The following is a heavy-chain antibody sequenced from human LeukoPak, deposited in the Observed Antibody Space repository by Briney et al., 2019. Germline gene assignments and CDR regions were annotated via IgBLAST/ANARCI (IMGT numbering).Heavy chain of an antibody. D-gene: IGHD2-21*01. V-gene: IGHV3-23*01. CDR3: AKLGVEVILTGPEC. CDR2: ISGRGDST. J-gene: IGHJ4*02. CDR1: GFTFSSYA. Sequence: GGSLRLSCAASGFTFSSYAMSWVRQAPEKGLEWVSAISGRGDSTSYADSVKGRFTTSRDASRNTLYLQMNSLRADDTAVYYCAKLGVEVILTGPECWGQGTLVAVSS.